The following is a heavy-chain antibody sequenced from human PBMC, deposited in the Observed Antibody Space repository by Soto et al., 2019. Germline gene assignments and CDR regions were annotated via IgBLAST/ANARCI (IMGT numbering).Heavy chain of an antibody. J-gene: IGHJ6*02. V-gene: IGHV5-51*01. CDR2: IFPADSDT. Sequence: PGESLKISCQHSGYSFTSNWIGWVRQMPGKGLEWMGIIFPADSDTRYSPSFQGQVTISADKSISTAYLQWSSLKASDTAIYYCARGGKTSYGMDVWGQGTTGTVSS. CDR1: GYSFTSNW. CDR3: ARGGKTSYGMDV. D-gene: IGHD3-16*01.